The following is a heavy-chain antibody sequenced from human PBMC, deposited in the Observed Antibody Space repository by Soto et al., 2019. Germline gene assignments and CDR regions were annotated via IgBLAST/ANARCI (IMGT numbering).Heavy chain of an antibody. CDR3: ARQKHNVDTVDFDY. CDR2: IDPSDSYT. V-gene: IGHV5-10-1*01. CDR1: GYSFTSYW. D-gene: IGHD5-18*01. J-gene: IGHJ4*02. Sequence: LKISCKGSGYSFTSYWISWVRQMPGKGLEWMGRIDPSDSYTNYSPSFQGHVTISADKSISTAYLQWSSLKASDTAMYYCARQKHNVDTVDFDYWGQGTLVTVSS.